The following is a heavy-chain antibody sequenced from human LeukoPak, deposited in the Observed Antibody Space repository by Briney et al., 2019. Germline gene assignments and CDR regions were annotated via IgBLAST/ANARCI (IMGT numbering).Heavy chain of an antibody. CDR2: IYTSGST. D-gene: IGHD2-2*01. CDR1: GGSISSYY. Sequence: SETLSLTCTVSGGSISSYYWNWIRQPAGKGLEWIGRIYTSGSTNYNPSLKSRVTMSVDTSKNQFSLKLSSVTAADTAVYYCARDRWYQLPEYNWFDPWGQGTLVTVSS. CDR3: ARDRWYQLPEYNWFDP. V-gene: IGHV4-4*07. J-gene: IGHJ5*02.